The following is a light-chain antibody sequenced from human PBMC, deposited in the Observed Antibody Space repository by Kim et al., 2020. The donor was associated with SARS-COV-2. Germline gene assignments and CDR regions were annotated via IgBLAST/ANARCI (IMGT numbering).Light chain of an antibody. Sequence: DIVMTQSPLSLPVTPGEPASISCRSSQSLLHSNGYNYLDWYLQKPGQSPQLLIYLGSNRASGVPDRFSGSGSGTDFTLKISRVEAEDVGVYYWMQALQTPHTFGGGTKVDIK. CDR1: QSLLHSNGYNY. V-gene: IGKV2-28*01. CDR2: LGS. J-gene: IGKJ4*01. CDR3: MQALQTPHT.